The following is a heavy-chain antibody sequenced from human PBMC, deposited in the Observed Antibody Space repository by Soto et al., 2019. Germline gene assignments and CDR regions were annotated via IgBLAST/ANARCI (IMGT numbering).Heavy chain of an antibody. CDR3: ARATTVVYSLGGNWFDP. D-gene: IGHD4-4*01. CDR1: GGSISSSNW. J-gene: IGHJ5*02. Sequence: SETLSLTCAVSGGSISSSNWWSWVRQPPGKGLEWIGEIYHSGSTNYNPSLKSRVTISVDKSKNLFSLKLSSVTAADTAVYYCARATTVVYSLGGNWFDPWGQGTLVTVSS. V-gene: IGHV4-4*02. CDR2: IYHSGST.